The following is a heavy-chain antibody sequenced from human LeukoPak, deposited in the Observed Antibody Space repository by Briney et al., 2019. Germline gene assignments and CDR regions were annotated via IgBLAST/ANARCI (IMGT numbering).Heavy chain of an antibody. J-gene: IGHJ1*01. V-gene: IGHV4-4*02. CDR3: ARQGAGGVAGTYFQH. Sequence: PSETLSLTCGVSGGSITSTNYWTWVRQPPGKGLEWIGEVNLQGSTNYNPSLMGRVAISVDMSENHISLQLTSVTAADTAVYYCARQGAGGVAGTYFQHWGQGTLVAVSS. CDR2: VNLQGST. CDR1: GGSITSTNY. D-gene: IGHD6-19*01.